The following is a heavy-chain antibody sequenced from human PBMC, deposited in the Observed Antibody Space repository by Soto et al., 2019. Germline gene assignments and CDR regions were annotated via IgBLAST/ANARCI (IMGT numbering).Heavy chain of an antibody. D-gene: IGHD2-15*01. Sequence: QVQLVQSGAEVKKPGSSVKVSCKASGGTFSSYAISWVRQAPGQGLEWMGGIIPIFGTANYAQKFQGRVTLTADESTSTAYMELSSLRSEDTAVYYGASETYCSGCSCYSVYYCGQGTLVTVSS. CDR3: ASETYCSGCSCYSVYY. V-gene: IGHV1-69*01. CDR1: GGTFSSYA. CDR2: IIPIFGTA. J-gene: IGHJ4*02.